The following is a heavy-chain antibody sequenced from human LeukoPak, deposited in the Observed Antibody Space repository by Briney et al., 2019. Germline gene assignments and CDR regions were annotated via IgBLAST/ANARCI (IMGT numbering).Heavy chain of an antibody. CDR3: ARGLSGDRRGYSYGD. CDR2: INPNSGGT. D-gene: IGHD3-22*01. J-gene: IGHJ4*02. Sequence: ASVKVSCKASGYTFTGYYMHWVRQAPGQGLEWMGWINPNSGGTNYAQKFQGWVTMTRDTSISTAYMELSRLRSDDTAVDYCARGLSGDRRGYSYGDWGQGTLVTVSS. V-gene: IGHV1-2*04. CDR1: GYTFTGYY.